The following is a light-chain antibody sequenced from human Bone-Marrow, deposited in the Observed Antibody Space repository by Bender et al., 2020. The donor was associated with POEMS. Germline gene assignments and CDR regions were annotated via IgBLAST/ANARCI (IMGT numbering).Light chain of an antibody. Sequence: QSALTQPRSLSGSPGQSVTISCTGTSSDVGGYIYVSWYQQHPGKAPKLMIYDVNKRPSGVPDRFSASRSGNTASLTISGLQAEDEAVYYCSSYTLTSTLVVFGGGTKLTVL. CDR3: SSYTLTSTLVV. J-gene: IGLJ2*01. V-gene: IGLV2-11*01. CDR1: SSDVGGYIY. CDR2: DVN.